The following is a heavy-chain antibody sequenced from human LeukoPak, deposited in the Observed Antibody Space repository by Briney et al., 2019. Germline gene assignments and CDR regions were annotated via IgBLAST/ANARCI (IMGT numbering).Heavy chain of an antibody. D-gene: IGHD2-15*01. CDR1: GFTVSSNY. CDR3: ARAVVAALSTYYYYYMDV. J-gene: IGHJ6*03. V-gene: IGHV3-7*01. CDR2: IKQDGSEK. Sequence: GGSLRLSCVASGFTVSSNYMSWVRQAPGKGLEWVANIKQDGSEKYYVDSVKGRFTISRDNAKNSLYLQMNSLRAEDTAVYYCARAVVAALSTYYYYYMDVWGKGTTVTISS.